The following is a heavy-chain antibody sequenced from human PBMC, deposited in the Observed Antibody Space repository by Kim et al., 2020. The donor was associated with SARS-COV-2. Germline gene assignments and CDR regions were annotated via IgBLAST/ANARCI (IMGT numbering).Heavy chain of an antibody. V-gene: IGHV4-39*01. CDR3: ARQQIQLWLGGTWWFDP. D-gene: IGHD5-18*01. CDR1: GGSISSSSYY. J-gene: IGHJ5*02. CDR2: IYYSGST. Sequence: SETLSLTCTVSGGSISSSSYYWGWIRQPPGKGLEWIGSIYYSGSTYYNPSLKCRVTISVDTSKNQFSLKLSSVTAADTAVYYCARQQIQLWLGGTWWFDPWGQGTLVTVSS.